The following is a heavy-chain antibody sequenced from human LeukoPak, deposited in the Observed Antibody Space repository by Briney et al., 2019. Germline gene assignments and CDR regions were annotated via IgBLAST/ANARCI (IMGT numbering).Heavy chain of an antibody. V-gene: IGHV4-59*08. CDR3: ASRYCSSTSCYGSGFDP. D-gene: IGHD2-2*01. J-gene: IGHJ5*02. CDR2: IYYSGST. CDR1: GGSINSYY. Sequence: SETLSLTCTVSGGSINSYYWSWIRQPPGKGLEWIGYIYYSGSTNYNPSLKSRVTISVDTSKNQFSLKLSSVTAADTAVYYCASRYCSSTSCYGSGFDPWGQGTLVTVSS.